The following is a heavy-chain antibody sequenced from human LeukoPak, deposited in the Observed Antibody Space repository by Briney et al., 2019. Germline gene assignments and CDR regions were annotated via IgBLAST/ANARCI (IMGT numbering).Heavy chain of an antibody. Sequence: GGALRLSCAASGFTFSSYSMNWVRQAPGKGLEWVSSISSSSYIYYADSVKGRFTISRDNAKNSLYLQMNSLRAEDTAVYYCARDRNVLRYFDGYGMDVWGQGTTVTVSS. V-gene: IGHV3-21*01. CDR3: ARDRNVLRYFDGYGMDV. CDR1: GFTFSSYS. J-gene: IGHJ6*02. D-gene: IGHD3-9*01. CDR2: ISSSSYI.